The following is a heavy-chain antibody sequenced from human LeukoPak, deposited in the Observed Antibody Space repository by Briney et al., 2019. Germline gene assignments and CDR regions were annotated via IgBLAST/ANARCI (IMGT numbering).Heavy chain of an antibody. V-gene: IGHV3-30-3*01. Sequence: GGSLRLSCAASGFTFSSYAMHWVRQAPGKGLEWVAVISYDGSNKYYADSVKGRFTISRDNSKNTLYLQMNSLRAEDTAVYYCARLGGEVGDFDYWGQGTLVTVSS. CDR1: GFTFSSYA. J-gene: IGHJ4*02. CDR2: ISYDGSNK. D-gene: IGHD3-16*01. CDR3: ARLGGEVGDFDY.